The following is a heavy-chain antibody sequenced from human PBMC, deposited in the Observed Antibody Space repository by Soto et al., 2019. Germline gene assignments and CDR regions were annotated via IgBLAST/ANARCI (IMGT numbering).Heavy chain of an antibody. CDR2: INPSDGNR. J-gene: IGHJ5*02. V-gene: IGHV1-18*01. CDR3: ARDRLRGYDSNGFYP. CDR1: GYTFTSYN. Sequence: ASVKVSCKASGYTFTSYNINWVRQAPGQGLEWMGWINPSDGNRNFAQKFEDRVTMTTATSTNTVFLELRSLKSDDTAIYYCARDRLRGYDSNGFYPWGQGTMVTVSS. D-gene: IGHD3-22*01.